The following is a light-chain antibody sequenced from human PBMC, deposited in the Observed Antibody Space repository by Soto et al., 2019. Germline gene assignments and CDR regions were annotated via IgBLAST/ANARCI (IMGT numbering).Light chain of an antibody. Sequence: EIVMTQSPPSLTVTPGEPASISCRSSQRLLHSNGNHFLDWYLQKPGQSPQLLIYLRSYRASGVPDRVSGSGAGTDFTLKITRVEAEDVGIYYCMQALQTPYTFGQGTKVDIK. CDR1: QRLLHSNGNHF. CDR2: LRS. CDR3: MQALQTPYT. V-gene: IGKV2-28*01. J-gene: IGKJ2*01.